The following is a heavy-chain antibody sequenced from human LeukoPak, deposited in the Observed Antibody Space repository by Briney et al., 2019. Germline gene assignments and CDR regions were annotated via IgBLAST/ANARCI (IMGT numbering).Heavy chain of an antibody. CDR1: GGTFSSYA. V-gene: IGHV1-69*04. J-gene: IGHJ4*02. CDR3: ARSELVVPAASPHFDY. D-gene: IGHD2-2*01. Sequence: SVKVSCTASGGTFSSYAISWVRQAPGQGLEWMGRIIPIFGIANYAQKFQGRVTITADKSTSTAYMELSSLRSEDTAVYYCARSELVVPAASPHFDYWGQGTLVTVSS. CDR2: IIPIFGIA.